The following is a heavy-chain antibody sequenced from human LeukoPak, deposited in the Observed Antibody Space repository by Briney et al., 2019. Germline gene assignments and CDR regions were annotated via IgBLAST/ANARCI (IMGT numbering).Heavy chain of an antibody. V-gene: IGHV3-7*01. Sequence: GGSLRLSCAASGFTFSSYWMSWVRQAPGKGREWVANIKQDGSEKYYVDSVKGRFTISRDNAKNSLYLQMNSLRAEDTAVYYCATTFPGIAVAGTGYWGQGTLVTVSS. J-gene: IGHJ4*02. D-gene: IGHD6-19*01. CDR1: GFTFSSYW. CDR2: IKQDGSEK. CDR3: ATTFPGIAVAGTGY.